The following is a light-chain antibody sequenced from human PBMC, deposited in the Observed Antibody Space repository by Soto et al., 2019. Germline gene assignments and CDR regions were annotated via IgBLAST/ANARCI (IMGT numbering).Light chain of an antibody. CDR2: WAS. Sequence: DIVMTQSPDSLAVSLGERATIKCKSSQSVLYSSNNKNYLAWYQQKPGQPPRLLIYWASTRESGAPDRFSGSGSGKDYALTISSLQAEDVADYYCQQYYSTPMYTFGQGTKLEIK. CDR1: QSVLYSSNNKNY. V-gene: IGKV4-1*01. J-gene: IGKJ2*01. CDR3: QQYYSTPMYT.